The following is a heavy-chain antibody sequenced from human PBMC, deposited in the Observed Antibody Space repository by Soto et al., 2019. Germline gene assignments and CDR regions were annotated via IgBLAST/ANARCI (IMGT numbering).Heavy chain of an antibody. CDR1: GFTFSSYC. D-gene: IGHD2-2*01. J-gene: IGHJ6*02. CDR3: AKDQRYCSSTSCKRREYGMDV. Sequence: GGSMRLSCAASGFTFSSYCMHWVRQTTGKGLEWVAVISYDGSNKYYADSVKGRFTISRDNSKNTLYLQMNSLRAEDTAVYYCAKDQRYCSSTSCKRREYGMDVWGQGTTVTVSS. CDR2: ISYDGSNK. V-gene: IGHV3-30*18.